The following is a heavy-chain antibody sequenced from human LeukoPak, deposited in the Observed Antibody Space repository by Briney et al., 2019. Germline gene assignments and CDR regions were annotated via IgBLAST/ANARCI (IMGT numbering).Heavy chain of an antibody. CDR2: ISYDGSYK. CDR3: AKDYDILTGYPLRLDY. V-gene: IGHV3-30*18. CDR1: GFTFSSYG. J-gene: IGHJ4*02. Sequence: GGSLRLSCAASGFTFSSYGMHWVRQAPGKGLEWVAVISYDGSYKYYADSVKGRFTISRDNSKNTLYLHMNSLRAEDTAVYYCAKDYDILTGYPLRLDYWGQGTLVTVSS. D-gene: IGHD3-9*01.